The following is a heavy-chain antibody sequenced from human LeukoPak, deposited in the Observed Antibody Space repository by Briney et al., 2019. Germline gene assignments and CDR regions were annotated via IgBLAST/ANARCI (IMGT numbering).Heavy chain of an antibody. D-gene: IGHD2/OR15-2a*01. V-gene: IGHV3-33*08. J-gene: IGHJ4*02. CDR2: VFYDGSNK. CDR3: ARDQAYYFSFADY. CDR1: GFTYSTYW. Sequence: GGSLRLSCAASGFTYSTYWMSWVRQAPGKGLEWVAVVFYDGSNKHYADFVKGRFTISRDNSKNTLYLQMNNLRAEDTAVYYCARDQAYYFSFADYWGQGNLVTVSS.